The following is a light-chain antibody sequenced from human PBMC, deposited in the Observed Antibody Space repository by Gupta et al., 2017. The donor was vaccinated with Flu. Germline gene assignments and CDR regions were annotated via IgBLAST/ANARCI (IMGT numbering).Light chain of an antibody. V-gene: IGLV1-44*01. CDR3: AAWDDSLNAKV. CDR1: SSNIGGNN. Sequence: QSVLTQPPSTSGTPGQRVTISCSGSSSNIGGNNVNWYQQLTGTAPKVVIYRTNQRPSGVPDRVSGSKSGTSASLAISGLQSADEADYYCAAWDDSLNAKVFGGGTKLTVL. CDR2: RTN. J-gene: IGLJ2*01.